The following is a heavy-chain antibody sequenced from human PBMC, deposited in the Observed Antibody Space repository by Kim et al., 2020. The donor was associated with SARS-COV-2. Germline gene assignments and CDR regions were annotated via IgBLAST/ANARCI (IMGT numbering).Heavy chain of an antibody. J-gene: IGHJ6*02. D-gene: IGHD3-3*01. CDR2: VNHSGST. V-gene: IGHV4-34*01. CDR3: ARGRAGVVPSPILGLGPYYSFYARAV. Sequence: SETLSLTCAVYGGSFSAYSWIWIRQAPGKGLEWIGEVNHSGSTKYHPSLKSRVTISVDTSKNQFSLKLPSVTAADTAVFYCARGRAGVVPSPILGLGPYYSFYARAVRGPGTTVTLS. CDR1: GGSFSAYS.